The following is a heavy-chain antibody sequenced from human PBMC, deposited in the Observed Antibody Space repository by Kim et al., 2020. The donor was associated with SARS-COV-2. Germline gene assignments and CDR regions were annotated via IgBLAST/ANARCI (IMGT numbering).Heavy chain of an antibody. Sequence: ESVKGRFTITRDNAKNSRYLQMNSLRAEDTAVYCCARDQQYGDYGFLAFAYWGQGTLVTVSS. D-gene: IGHD4-17*01. CDR3: ARDQQYGDYGFLAFAY. V-gene: IGHV3-21*04. J-gene: IGHJ4*02.